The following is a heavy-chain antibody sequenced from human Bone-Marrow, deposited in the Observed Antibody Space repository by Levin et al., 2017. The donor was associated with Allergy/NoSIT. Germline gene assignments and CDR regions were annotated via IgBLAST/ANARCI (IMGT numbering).Heavy chain of an antibody. V-gene: IGHV1-2*02. J-gene: IGHJ6*03. CDR1: GYIFTDYY. D-gene: IGHD3-16*01. CDR3: ARAIASGGNTYYYYYMDV. CDR2: INPNSGGT. Sequence: ASVKVSCKASGYIFTDYYIHWVRQAPGQGLEWMGWINPNSGGTKYAQKFQGRVTMTRDTSISTAYVNLSRLRFDDTAVYYCARAIASGGNTYYYYYMDVWGKGTTVTVSS.